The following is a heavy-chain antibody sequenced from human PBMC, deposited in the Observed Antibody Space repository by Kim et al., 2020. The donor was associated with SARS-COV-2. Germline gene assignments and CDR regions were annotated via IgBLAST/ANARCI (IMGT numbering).Heavy chain of an antibody. CDR3: ARDRGAGSSSWYFDY. Sequence: GGSLRLSCAASGFTVSSNYMSWVRQAPGKGLEWVSVIYSGGSTYYADSVKGRFTISRDNSKNTLYLQMNSLRAEDTAVYYCARDRGAGSSSWYFDYWGQGTLVTVSS. J-gene: IGHJ4*02. D-gene: IGHD6-13*01. CDR2: IYSGGST. V-gene: IGHV3-66*01. CDR1: GFTVSSNY.